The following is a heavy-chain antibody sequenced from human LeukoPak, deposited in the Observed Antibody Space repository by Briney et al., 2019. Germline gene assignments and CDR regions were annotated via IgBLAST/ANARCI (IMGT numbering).Heavy chain of an antibody. CDR1: GFTVSSNY. V-gene: IGHV3-66*01. CDR3: ARATFDDYYGSGDYYGMDV. CDR2: IYSGGSP. D-gene: IGHD3-10*01. J-gene: IGHJ6*02. Sequence: GGSLRLSCAASGFTVSSNYMSWVRQAPGKGLEWVSVIYSGGSPYYADSVKGRFTISRDNAKNSLYLQMTSLRAEDTAVNYCARATFDDYYGSGDYYGMDVWGQGTTVTVSS.